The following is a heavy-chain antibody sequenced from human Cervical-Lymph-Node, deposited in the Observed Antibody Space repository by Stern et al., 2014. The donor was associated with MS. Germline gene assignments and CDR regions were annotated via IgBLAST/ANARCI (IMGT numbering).Heavy chain of an antibody. D-gene: IGHD2-15*01. Sequence: QLQLQKSGPGLVKPSETLSLTCTVSGGSLRSYYWNWIRQAPGKGLEWLGVIYHTGSVNYNPSLSSRVAMSVDTSKNQFSLTVSSVTAADTAVYYCAREGEYCSGSRCYPFLDYWGQGTLVTVSS. CDR1: GGSLRSYY. V-gene: IGHV4-59*01. CDR2: IYHTGSV. J-gene: IGHJ4*02. CDR3: AREGEYCSGSRCYPFLDY.